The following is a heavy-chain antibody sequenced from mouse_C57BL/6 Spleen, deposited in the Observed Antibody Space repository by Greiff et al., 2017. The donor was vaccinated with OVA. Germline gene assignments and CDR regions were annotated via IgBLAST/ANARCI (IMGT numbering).Heavy chain of an antibody. CDR2: IYPGSGST. V-gene: IGHV1-55*01. CDR1: GYTFTSYW. D-gene: IGHD4-1*01. CDR3: TTKANWDRVFDY. J-gene: IGHJ2*01. Sequence: QVQLQQPGAELVKPGASVKMSCKASGYTFTSYWITWVKQRPGQGLEWIGDIYPGSGSTNYNEKFKSKATMTADTSSNTAYLQLSSLTSEDTAVYYCTTKANWDRVFDYWGQGTTLTVSS.